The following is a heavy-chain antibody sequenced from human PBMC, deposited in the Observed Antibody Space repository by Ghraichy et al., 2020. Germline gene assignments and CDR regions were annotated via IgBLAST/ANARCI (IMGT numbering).Heavy chain of an antibody. Sequence: SQTLSLTCIVSGGSISNYYWSWIRQPPGKGLEWIGYIYYSGSTNYNPSLKSRVTISVDTSKNQFSLKLSSVTAADTAVYYCARGYSNYDLSYYFDYWGQGTLVTVSS. D-gene: IGHD4-11*01. CDR2: IYYSGST. J-gene: IGHJ4*02. V-gene: IGHV4-59*12. CDR1: GGSISNYY. CDR3: ARGYSNYDLSYYFDY.